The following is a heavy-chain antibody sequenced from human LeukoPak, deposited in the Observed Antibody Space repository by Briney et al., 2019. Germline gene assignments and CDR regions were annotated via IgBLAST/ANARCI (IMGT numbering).Heavy chain of an antibody. D-gene: IGHD3-10*01. V-gene: IGHV4-59*08. CDR3: ARPFMVRGVTQLYYYYGMDV. CDR2: IYYSGST. J-gene: IGHJ6*02. CDR1: GGSISSYY. Sequence: SETLSLTCTVSGGSISSYYWSWIRQPPGKGLEWIGYIYYSGSTNYNPSLKGRVTISVDTSKNQFSLKLSSVTAADTAVYYCARPFMVRGVTQLYYYYGMDVWGQGTTVTVSS.